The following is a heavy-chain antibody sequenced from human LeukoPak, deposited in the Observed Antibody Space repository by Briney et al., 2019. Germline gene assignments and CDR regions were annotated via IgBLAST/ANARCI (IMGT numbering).Heavy chain of an antibody. CDR1: GYTLTELS. CDR3: VRTSADYSDSSTYPRVEYFQY. J-gene: IGHJ1*01. D-gene: IGHD3-22*01. Sequence: GASVKVSCKGSGYTLTELSMHWVRQAPGKGLEWMGGTDPEDGETIYAQKFQGRVTMTEDTSTDTAYMELSSLRSEDTAVYYCVRTSADYSDSSTYPRVEYFQYWGQGTLVTVSS. CDR2: TDPEDGET. V-gene: IGHV1-24*01.